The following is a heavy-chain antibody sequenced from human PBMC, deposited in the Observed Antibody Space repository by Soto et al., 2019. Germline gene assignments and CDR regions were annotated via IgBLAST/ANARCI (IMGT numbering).Heavy chain of an antibody. D-gene: IGHD2-2*02. CDR3: ASDGLLYCSSTSCYNSRFDP. CDR2: ISAYNGNT. V-gene: IGHV1-18*01. CDR1: GYTFTSYG. Sequence: ASVKVSCKASGYTFTSYGISWVRQAPGQGLEWMGWISAYNGNTNYAQKLQGRVTMTTDTSTSTAYMELRSLRSDDTAVYYCASDGLLYCSSTSCYNSRFDPWGQGILVTVSS. J-gene: IGHJ5*02.